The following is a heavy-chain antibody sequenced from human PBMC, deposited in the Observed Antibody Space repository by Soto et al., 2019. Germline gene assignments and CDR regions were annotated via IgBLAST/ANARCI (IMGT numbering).Heavy chain of an antibody. V-gene: IGHV4-31*03. J-gene: IGHJ4*02. CDR3: ARMSGTYYVPDY. CDR2: IYHSGST. Sequence: QVQLQESGPRLVEASQTLSLTCTDSNASITSSGYYWSWVRQPPGKRLEWIGYIYHSGSTFYSPSLQSRLTMSVDTSKNQFSLTLRSVTVADTAVYHCARMSGTYYVPDYWGQGTLVTVSS. CDR1: NASITSSGYY. D-gene: IGHD1-26*01.